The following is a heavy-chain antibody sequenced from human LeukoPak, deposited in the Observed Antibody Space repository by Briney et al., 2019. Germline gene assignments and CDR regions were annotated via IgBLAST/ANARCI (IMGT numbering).Heavy chain of an antibody. CDR3: ARVGDYTDYAPDY. D-gene: IGHD4-17*01. CDR2: ISSTSSCI. V-gene: IGHV3-21*06. Sequence: GGSLRLSCAASGFSFSSHSLDWVRQAPGKGLEWVSSISSTSSCIYYADSVKGRFTISRDNARNSLYLQMDSLRAEDTAIYYCARVGDYTDYAPDYSGLGTLVTVSS. J-gene: IGHJ4*03. CDR1: GFSFSSHS.